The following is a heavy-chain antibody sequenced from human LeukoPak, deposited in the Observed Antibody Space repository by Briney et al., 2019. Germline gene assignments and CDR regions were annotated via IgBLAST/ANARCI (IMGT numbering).Heavy chain of an antibody. CDR1: GYTFITSS. Sequence: ASVKVSCTTLGYTFITSSIYWVRQAPGQRLEWLGWITVASGNTRYSENLQGRVTLTRDTSANTAYMELRNLKSEDTAVYYCVGGSLGFWGQGTLVTVSP. CDR3: VGGSLGF. CDR2: ITVASGNT. J-gene: IGHJ4*02. V-gene: IGHV1-3*01.